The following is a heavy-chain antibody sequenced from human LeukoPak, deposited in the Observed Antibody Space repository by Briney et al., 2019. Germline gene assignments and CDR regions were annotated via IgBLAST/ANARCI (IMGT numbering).Heavy chain of an antibody. V-gene: IGHV1-46*01. Sequence: GASVKVSCKASGYTFTSYYMHWVRQAPGQGLEWMGIINPSGGSTSYAQKFQGRVTMTRDMSTSTVYMELSSLRSEDTAVYYCARHDSSGYYHYIFDYWGQGTLVTVSS. CDR2: INPSGGST. CDR1: GYTFTSYY. J-gene: IGHJ4*02. D-gene: IGHD3-22*01. CDR3: ARHDSSGYYHYIFDY.